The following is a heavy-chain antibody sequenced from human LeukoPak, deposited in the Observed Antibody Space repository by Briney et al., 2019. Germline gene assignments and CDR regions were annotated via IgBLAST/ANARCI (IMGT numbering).Heavy chain of an antibody. J-gene: IGHJ6*02. D-gene: IGHD1-20*01. Sequence: SETLSLTCTVSGGSISSSGYYWSWIRQHPGKGLEWIGYIYYSGGTYYNSSLKSRLTISIDTSNSQFSLKLTSVTAADTAVYYCARDVAYNWNDYYYYGMDVWGQGTTVTVSS. CDR3: ARDVAYNWNDYYYYGMDV. V-gene: IGHV4-31*03. CDR2: IYYSGGT. CDR1: GGSISSSGYY.